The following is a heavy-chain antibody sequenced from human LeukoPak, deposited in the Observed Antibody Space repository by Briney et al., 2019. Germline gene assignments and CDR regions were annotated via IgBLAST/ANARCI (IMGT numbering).Heavy chain of an antibody. CDR1: GFTFSGSA. J-gene: IGHJ1*01. D-gene: IGHD6-13*01. CDR3: TTYSSSWYAWDFQH. Sequence: GGSLRLSCAASGFTFSGSAMHWVRRASGKGLEWVGRIRSKANSYATAYAASVKGRFTISRDDSKNTAYLQMNSLKTEDTAVYYCTTYSSSWYAWDFQHWGQGTLVTVSS. CDR2: IRSKANSYAT. V-gene: IGHV3-73*01.